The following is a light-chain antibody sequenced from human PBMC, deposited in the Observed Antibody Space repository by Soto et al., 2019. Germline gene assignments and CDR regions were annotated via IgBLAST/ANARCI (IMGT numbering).Light chain of an antibody. Sequence: IVLTNSVVTLSLSPGERATLSCRASQSVSSSYLAWYQQKPGQAPRLLIYGASSRATGIPDRFSGSGSGTDFTLTISRLEPEDFAVYYCQQYGSSPCTFGQG. J-gene: IGKJ1*01. CDR3: QQYGSSPCT. CDR2: GAS. V-gene: IGKV3-20*01. CDR1: QSVSSSY.